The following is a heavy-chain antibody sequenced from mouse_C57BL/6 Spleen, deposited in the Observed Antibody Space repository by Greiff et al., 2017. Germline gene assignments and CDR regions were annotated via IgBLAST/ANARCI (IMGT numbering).Heavy chain of an antibody. D-gene: IGHD3-2*02. CDR2: LYPGDGDT. CDR3: ARRGQLRLPYYFDY. V-gene: IGHV1-80*01. J-gene: IGHJ2*01. Sequence: VQLQQSGAELVKPGASVKISCKASGYAFSSYWMNWVKQRPGQGLEWIGQLYPGDGDTNYNGKFKGKATLTADKSSSTAYMPLISLTSEDSAVYCCARRGQLRLPYYFDYWGQGTTLTGSS. CDR1: GYAFSSYW.